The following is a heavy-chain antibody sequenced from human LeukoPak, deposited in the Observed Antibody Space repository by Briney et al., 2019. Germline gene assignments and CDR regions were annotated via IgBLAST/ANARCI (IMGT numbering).Heavy chain of an antibody. J-gene: IGHJ4*02. CDR1: GGSISSYY. D-gene: IGHD6-19*01. CDR2: IYYSGLT. V-gene: IGHV4-59*08. CDR3: ASWDSSAWFYDF. Sequence: PSETLSHTCTVPGGSISSYYWSWIRQPPGKALEWIAYIYYSGLTNYNPSLKSRVTISVDTSKNQFSLKLSSVTAADTAVYYCASWDSSAWFYDFWGQGTLVTVSS.